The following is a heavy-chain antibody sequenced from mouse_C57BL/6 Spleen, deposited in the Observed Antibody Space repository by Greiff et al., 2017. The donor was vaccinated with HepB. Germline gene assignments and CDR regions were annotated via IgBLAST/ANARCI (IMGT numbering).Heavy chain of an antibody. CDR3: ASRDYGDYYAMDY. Sequence: QVQLQQPGAELVMPGASVKLSCKASGYTFTSYWMHWVKQRPGQGLEWIGEIDPSDSYTNYNQKFKGKSTLTVDKSSSTAYMQLSSLASEDSAVYYCASRDYGDYYAMDYWGQGTSVTVSS. V-gene: IGHV1-69*01. D-gene: IGHD2-4*01. CDR2: IDPSDSYT. J-gene: IGHJ4*01. CDR1: GYTFTSYW.